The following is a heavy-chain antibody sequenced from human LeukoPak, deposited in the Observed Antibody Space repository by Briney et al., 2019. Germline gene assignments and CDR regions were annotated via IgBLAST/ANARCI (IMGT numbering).Heavy chain of an antibody. V-gene: IGHV4-34*01. CDR3: ARGREVVVVAATIGYYYYYGMDV. CDR2: INHSGST. CDR1: GGSFSGYY. D-gene: IGHD2-15*01. Sequence: PSETLSLTCAVYGGSFSGYYWGWIRQPPGKGLEWIGEINHSGSTNYNPSLKSRVTISVDTSKNQFSLKLSSVTAADTAVYYCARGREVVVVAATIGYYYYYGMDVWGKGTTVTVSS. J-gene: IGHJ6*04.